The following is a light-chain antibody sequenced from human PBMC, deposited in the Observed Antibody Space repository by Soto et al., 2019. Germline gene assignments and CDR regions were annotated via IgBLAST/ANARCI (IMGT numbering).Light chain of an antibody. J-gene: IGLJ3*02. CDR2: LEGSGSY. Sequence: QSVLTQSSSASASLGSSVKLTCTLSSGHSSYIIAWHQQQPGKAPRYLMKLEGSGSYNKGSGVPDRFSGSSSGADRYLTISNIQFEEEADYYCETWDSNTRVFGGGTKLTVL. V-gene: IGLV4-60*02. CDR3: ETWDSNTRV. CDR1: SGHSSYI.